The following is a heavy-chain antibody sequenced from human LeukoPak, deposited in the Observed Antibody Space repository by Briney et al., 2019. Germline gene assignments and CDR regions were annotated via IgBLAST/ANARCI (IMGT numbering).Heavy chain of an antibody. CDR1: GFTFNTYT. V-gene: IGHV3-21*01. CDR3: ARDRGLTYYYDSSGYRPMDV. Sequence: GGSLRLSCAASGFTFNTYTMNWVRQAPGKGLEWVSSISSSSNHVYYADSVKGRFTISRDNAANSLYLQMNSLRAEDTAVYHCARDRGLTYYYDSSGYRPMDVWGKGTTVTVSS. J-gene: IGHJ6*03. D-gene: IGHD3-22*01. CDR2: ISSSSNHV.